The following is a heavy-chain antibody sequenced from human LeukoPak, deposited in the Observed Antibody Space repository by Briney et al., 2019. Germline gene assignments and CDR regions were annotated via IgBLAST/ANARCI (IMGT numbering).Heavy chain of an antibody. CDR3: AREGVDTAMGSFDY. CDR1: GGSISSYY. CDR2: IYYSGST. D-gene: IGHD5-18*01. J-gene: IGHJ4*02. Sequence: SETLSLICTVSGGSISSYYWSWIRQPPGKGLEWIGYIYYSGSTNYNPSPKSRVTISVDTSKNQFSLKLSSVTAADTAVYYCAREGVDTAMGSFDYWGQGTLVTVSS. V-gene: IGHV4-59*01.